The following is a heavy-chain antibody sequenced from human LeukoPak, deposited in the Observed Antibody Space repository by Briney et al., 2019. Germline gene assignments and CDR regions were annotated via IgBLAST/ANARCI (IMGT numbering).Heavy chain of an antibody. CDR1: GYSFTSYW. V-gene: IGHV5-51*01. J-gene: IGHJ6*03. Sequence: GESLKISCKDSGYSFTSYWIGWVRQMPGKGLEWMGIIYPGDSDTRYSPSFQGQVTISADKSISTAYLQWSSLKASDTAMYYCARQGYGGEGAHYYYYYMDVWGKGTTVTVSS. CDR3: ARQGYGGEGAHYYYYYMDV. D-gene: IGHD4-23*01. CDR2: IYPGDSDT.